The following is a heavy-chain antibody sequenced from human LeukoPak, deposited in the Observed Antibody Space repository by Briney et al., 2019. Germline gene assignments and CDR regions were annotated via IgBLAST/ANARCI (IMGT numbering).Heavy chain of an antibody. CDR1: GFNLRDYW. Sequence: GGSLRLSCAASGFNLRDYWMHWVRQAPGKGLVWVSRLGTDGTYTNYADSVKGRCTISRDNAKNTLYLQMDSLRAEDRAFYYCVRDPSNSGNWFDLWGQGTLVTVSS. J-gene: IGHJ5*02. CDR3: VRDPSNSGNWFDL. V-gene: IGHV3-74*01. CDR2: LGTDGTYT. D-gene: IGHD4-11*01.